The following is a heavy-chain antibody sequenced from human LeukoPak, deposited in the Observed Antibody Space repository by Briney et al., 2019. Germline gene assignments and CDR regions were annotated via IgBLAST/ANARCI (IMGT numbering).Heavy chain of an antibody. CDR2: INHSGST. CDR1: GGSFSGYY. D-gene: IGHD3-9*01. J-gene: IGHJ6*02. CDR3: ARGYYDILTGYLRYYYYGMDV. Sequence: PSETLSLTCAVYGGSFSGYYWSWIRQPPGKGLEWIGEINHSGSTNYNPSLKSRVTISVDTSKNQFSLKLSSVIAADTAVYYCARGYYDILTGYLRYYYYGMDVWGQGTTVTVSS. V-gene: IGHV4-34*01.